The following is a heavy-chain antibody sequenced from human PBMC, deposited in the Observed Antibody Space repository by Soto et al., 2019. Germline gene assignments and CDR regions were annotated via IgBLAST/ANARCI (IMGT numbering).Heavy chain of an antibody. D-gene: IGHD3-16*01. CDR1: GGSISSYY. Sequence: SETLSLTCTVSGGSISSYYWSWIRQPAGKGLEWIGRIYTSGSTNYNPSLKSRVTMSVDTSKNQFSLKLSSVTAADTAVYYCASGSYVWGSQALDYWGQGALVTVS. J-gene: IGHJ4*02. V-gene: IGHV4-4*07. CDR3: ASGSYVWGSQALDY. CDR2: IYTSGST.